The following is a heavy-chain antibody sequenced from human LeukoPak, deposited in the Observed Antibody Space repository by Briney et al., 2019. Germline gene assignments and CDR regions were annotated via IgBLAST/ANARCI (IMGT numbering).Heavy chain of an antibody. CDR2: IYYSGST. V-gene: IGHV4-39*07. CDR3: AREGYSYGPYYYYHMDV. J-gene: IGHJ6*03. D-gene: IGHD5-18*01. Sequence: PSETPSLTCTVSGGSISSSSYYWGWIRQPPGKGLEWIGSIYYSGSTYYNPSLKSRVTISVDTSKNQFSLKPSSVTAADTAVYYCAREGYSYGPYYYYHMDVWGKGTTVTISS. CDR1: GGSISSSSYY.